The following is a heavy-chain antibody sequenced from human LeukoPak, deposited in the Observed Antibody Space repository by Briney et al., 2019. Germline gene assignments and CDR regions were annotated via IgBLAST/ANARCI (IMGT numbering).Heavy chain of an antibody. CDR2: IYYSVST. CDR3: VIYNRASGHYHFDH. V-gene: IGHV4-59*01. CDR1: GVSISTYY. J-gene: IGHJ4*01. Sequence: SETLSPTCTVSGVSISTYYWTWIRQTPGEGLGWVGYIYYSVSTNFNPSLQSRVTMSVDTSKSQFSLKLSSVTAADTAVYYCVIYNRASGHYHFDHWGQGTLVTVSS. D-gene: IGHD2-15*01.